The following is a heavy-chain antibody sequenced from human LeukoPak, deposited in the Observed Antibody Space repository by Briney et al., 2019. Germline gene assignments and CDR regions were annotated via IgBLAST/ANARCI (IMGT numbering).Heavy chain of an antibody. CDR1: GFTFSSYG. V-gene: IGHV3-33*01. CDR3: ARGRIAVAGINYYGMDV. CDR2: IWYDGSNK. D-gene: IGHD6-19*01. Sequence: GGSLRLSCAASGFTFSSYGMHWVRQAPGKGLEWVAVIWYDGSNKYYADSVKGRFTISRDNSKNTLYLQMNSLRAEDTAVYYCARGRIAVAGINYYGMDVWGQGTTVTVSS. J-gene: IGHJ6*02.